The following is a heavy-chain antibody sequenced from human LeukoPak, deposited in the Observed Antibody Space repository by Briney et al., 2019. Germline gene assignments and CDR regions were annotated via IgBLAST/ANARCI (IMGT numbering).Heavy chain of an antibody. CDR2: IKHDGSEE. J-gene: IGHJ4*02. V-gene: IGHV3-7*01. CDR3: GYTNNFYH. Sequence: GMSLRLSCAASGVTLSPYGMHWVRQAPGQGLEWVANIKHDGSEEYYVDSVKGRFTISRDDGRNSVSLQMNSVRAEDTAVYYCGYTNNFYHWGQGTLVVVSS. CDR1: GVTLSPYG. D-gene: IGHD3-16*02.